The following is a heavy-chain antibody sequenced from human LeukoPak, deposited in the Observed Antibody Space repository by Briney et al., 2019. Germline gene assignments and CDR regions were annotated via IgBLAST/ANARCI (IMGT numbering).Heavy chain of an antibody. CDR1: GVKFSNYA. CDR3: AKLASVTMTVPDAFDI. D-gene: IGHD3-22*01. J-gene: IGHJ3*02. Sequence: VGSLRLSCAASGVKFSNYAMSWGGEAPGKGRWWGSGISGSGGSIYYADSVKGRVTISRENSKKTLYLQMNTLRAEDMALYYCAKLASVTMTVPDAFDIWGVGTMVTVSS. CDR2: ISGSGGSI. V-gene: IGHV3-23*01.